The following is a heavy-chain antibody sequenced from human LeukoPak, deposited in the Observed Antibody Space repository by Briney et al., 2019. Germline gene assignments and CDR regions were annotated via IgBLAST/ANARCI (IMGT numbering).Heavy chain of an antibody. CDR2: ISSSGSTI. V-gene: IGHV3-48*03. D-gene: IGHD3-10*02. CDR3: AELGITMIGGV. CDR1: GFTFSSYE. Sequence: VESGGGLVQPGGSLRLSCAASGFTFSSYEMNWVRQAPGKGLEWVSYISSSGSTIYYADSVKGRFTISRDNAKNSLYLQMNSPRAEDTAVYYCAELGITMIGGVWGKGTTVTISS. J-gene: IGHJ6*04.